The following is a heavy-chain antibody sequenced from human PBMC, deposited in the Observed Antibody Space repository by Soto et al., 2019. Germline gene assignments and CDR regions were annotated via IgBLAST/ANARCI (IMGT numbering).Heavy chain of an antibody. V-gene: IGHV3-33*08. J-gene: IGHJ1*01. Sequence: GGSLRLSCVASGIDLENYGIHWVRQAPGEGLEWVAVISSDGTTKSYIDSVRGRFTISRDNSRSTVFLQMNSLRVEDTAIYFCAVLDKTSNYVQYWGQGTQVTVSS. CDR3: AVLDKTSNYVQY. CDR2: ISSDGTTK. CDR1: GIDLENYG. D-gene: IGHD4-4*01.